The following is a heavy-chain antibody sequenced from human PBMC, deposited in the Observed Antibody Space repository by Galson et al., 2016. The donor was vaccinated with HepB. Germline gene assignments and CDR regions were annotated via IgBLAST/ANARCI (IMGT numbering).Heavy chain of an antibody. D-gene: IGHD4-17*01. Sequence: SLRLSCAASGLTFSTYAMSWVRQAPGKGLEWVSVISNSGDSTYYADSVKGRFTISRDNSKNTLYLQMNGLRAAGTAVYYCAIPDYGGAHFYYDMDVWGQGTTVTVS. CDR2: ISNSGDST. J-gene: IGHJ6*02. CDR1: GLTFSTYA. CDR3: AIPDYGGAHFYYDMDV. V-gene: IGHV3-23*01.